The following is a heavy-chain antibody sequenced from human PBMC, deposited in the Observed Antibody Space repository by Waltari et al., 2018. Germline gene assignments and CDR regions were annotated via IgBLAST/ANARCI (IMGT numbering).Heavy chain of an antibody. V-gene: IGHV4-38-2*02. CDR2: TYQSGST. J-gene: IGHJ5*02. CDR1: GYSISSGYY. CDR3: ARDPSGSGWP. Sequence: QVQLQESGPGLVKPSETLSLTCAVSGYSISSGYYWGWIRQPPGKGLGWLVMTYQSGSTNYNPSLSSRVTISVDTSKNQFSLKLSSVTAADTAVYYCARDPSGSGWPWGQGTLVTVSS. D-gene: IGHD6-19*01.